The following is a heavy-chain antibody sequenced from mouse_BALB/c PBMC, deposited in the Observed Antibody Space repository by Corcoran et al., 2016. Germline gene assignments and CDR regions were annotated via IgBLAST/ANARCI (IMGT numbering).Heavy chain of an antibody. V-gene: IGHV9-3-1*01. D-gene: IGHD2-3*01. J-gene: IGHJ3*01. Sequence: QIQLVQSGPELKKPGETVKSSCKVSGYTFTHYGMNWVKQDPGKGLKWMGWINTYTGEPTYADDFKGRFAFSLETSASTAYLQINNLKNEDTATYFCARLDYDGFAYWGQGTLVTVSA. CDR2: INTYTGEP. CDR1: GYTFTHYG. CDR3: ARLDYDGFAY.